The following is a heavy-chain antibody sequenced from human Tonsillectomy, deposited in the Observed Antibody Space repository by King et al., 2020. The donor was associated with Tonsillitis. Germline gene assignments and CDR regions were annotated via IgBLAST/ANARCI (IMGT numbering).Heavy chain of an antibody. D-gene: IGHD3-10*01. CDR3: ARARFGYYFDY. CDR2: IYDSGST. J-gene: IGHJ4*02. CDR1: GGSISGYY. V-gene: IGHV4-59*01. Sequence: QLQESGPGLVKPSETLSLTCTVSGGSISGYYWSWIRQPPGKGLEWIGYIYDSGSTNYNSSLKSRVTISEDTSKNQFSLKLSSATAADTAVYYCARARFGYYFDYWGQGTLVTVSS.